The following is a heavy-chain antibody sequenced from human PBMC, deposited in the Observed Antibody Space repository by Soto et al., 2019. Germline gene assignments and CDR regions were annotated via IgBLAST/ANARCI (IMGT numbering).Heavy chain of an antibody. D-gene: IGHD6-13*01. V-gene: IGHV4-34*01. CDR2: INHSGST. CDR3: ARALPYSSSWRADGFDI. J-gene: IGHJ3*02. Sequence: SETLSLTCVVYGGSFSCYCWTWIRQPPGKGLEWIGEINHSGSTNYNPSLKSRVIISGDTSKNQFSLNLSSVTAADTAVYYCARALPYSSSWRADGFDIWGQGTMVTVSS. CDR1: GGSFSCYC.